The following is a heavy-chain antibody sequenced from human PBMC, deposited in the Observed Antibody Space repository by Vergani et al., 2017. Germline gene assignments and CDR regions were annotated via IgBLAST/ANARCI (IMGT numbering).Heavy chain of an antibody. V-gene: IGHV4-61*02. CDR1: GGSISSGSYY. Sequence: QVQLQESGPGLVKPSQTLSLTCTVSGGSISSGSYYWSWIRQPAGKGLEWIGRNYTSGSTNYNPSLKSRVTISVDTSKNQFSLKRSSVTAADTAVYYCAGVRGGKDYYDSSGYSTAFDIWGQGTMVTVSS. CDR2: NYTSGST. D-gene: IGHD3-22*01. CDR3: AGVRGGKDYYDSSGYSTAFDI. J-gene: IGHJ3*02.